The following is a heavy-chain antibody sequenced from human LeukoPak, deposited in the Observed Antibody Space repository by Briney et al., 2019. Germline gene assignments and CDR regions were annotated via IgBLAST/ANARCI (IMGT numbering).Heavy chain of an antibody. CDR1: GFTFSNYW. J-gene: IGHJ3*01. V-gene: IGHV3-7*01. CDR2: MNLDGREK. D-gene: IGHD2-8*01. Sequence: GGSLRLSCAASGFTFSNYWLSWVRQAPGKGLEWVANMNLDGREKYYEDSVRSRFTISRDNAKNSLYLQMNSLRAEDTAVYYCTCDLNRSDGLWGQGTMVTVSS. CDR3: TCDLNRSDGL.